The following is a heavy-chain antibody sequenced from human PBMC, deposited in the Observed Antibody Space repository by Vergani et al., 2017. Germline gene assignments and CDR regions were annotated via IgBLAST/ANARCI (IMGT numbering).Heavy chain of an antibody. Sequence: EVQLVESGGGLIQPGGSLRLSCAASGFTVSSNYMSWVRQAPGKGLEWVSVIYSGGSTYYADSVKGRFTISRDNSKNTRYLQMNSLRAEDTDVYYCAREDTTVGGWYFDLWGRGTLVTVSS. CDR3: AREDTTVGGWYFDL. V-gene: IGHV3-53*01. CDR1: GFTVSSNY. D-gene: IGHD4-23*01. CDR2: IYSGGST. J-gene: IGHJ2*01.